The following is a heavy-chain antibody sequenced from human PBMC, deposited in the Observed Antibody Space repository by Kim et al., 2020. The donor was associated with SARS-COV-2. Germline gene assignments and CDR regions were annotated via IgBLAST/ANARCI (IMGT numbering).Heavy chain of an antibody. CDR1: GFTFRSYA. J-gene: IGHJ4*01. CDR2: ISRSGRTT. D-gene: IGHD6-13*01. CDR3: VKELNPAPGTNYFDF. V-gene: IGHV3-64D*09. Sequence: GGSLRLSCSASGFTFRSYAMYWVRQAPGKGLEYVCAISRSGRTTDYTDSLQGGFTVSRDNSKNTLYLQLSSLRPGDTAVYYCVKELNPAPGTNYFDFCG.